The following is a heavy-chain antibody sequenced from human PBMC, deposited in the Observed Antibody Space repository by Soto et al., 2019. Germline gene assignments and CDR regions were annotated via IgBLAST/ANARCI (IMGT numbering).Heavy chain of an antibody. CDR2: IIPIFGTA. V-gene: IGHV1-69*06. CDR1: GGTFSSYA. J-gene: IGHJ4*02. CDR3: ARGRTYYYDSSGYSPFDY. D-gene: IGHD3-22*01. Sequence: QVQLVQSGAEVKKPGSSVKVSCKASGGTFSSYAISWVRQAPGQGLEWMGGIIPIFGTANYAQKFQGRVTITADKSTSTAYMELSSLRSEDTAVYYCARGRTYYYDSSGYSPFDYWGQGTLVTVSS.